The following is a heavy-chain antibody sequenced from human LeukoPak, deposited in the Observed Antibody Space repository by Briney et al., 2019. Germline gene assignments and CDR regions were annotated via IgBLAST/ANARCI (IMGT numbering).Heavy chain of an antibody. J-gene: IGHJ4*02. Sequence: PGGSLRLSCAASGFTFSSYWMTWVRQAPEKGLEWVANLNRDGSEKYYVDSVKGRFTISRDNARNSLYLQMNSLRAEDTAVYYCARDAPRDSSGYFLSVSGFDYWGQGTLVTVSS. D-gene: IGHD3-22*01. CDR3: ARDAPRDSSGYFLSVSGFDY. CDR2: LNRDGSEK. V-gene: IGHV3-7*01. CDR1: GFTFSSYW.